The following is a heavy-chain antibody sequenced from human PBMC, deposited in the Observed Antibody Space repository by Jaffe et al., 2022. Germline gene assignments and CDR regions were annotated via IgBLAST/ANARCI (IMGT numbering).Heavy chain of an antibody. CDR1: GYTFTGYY. V-gene: IGHV1-2*02. CDR3: ARDRGWAN. CDR2: IKGDSGDT. J-gene: IGHJ4*02. D-gene: IGHD3-10*01. Sequence: QVQLVQSGAEVKKPGASVKVSCKASGYTFTGYYIHWVRQAPGQGLEWVGWIKGDSGDTNYAQKFQGRVTMTRDTSISTAYMELSWLTSDDTAIYYCARDRGWANWGQGTLVTVSS.